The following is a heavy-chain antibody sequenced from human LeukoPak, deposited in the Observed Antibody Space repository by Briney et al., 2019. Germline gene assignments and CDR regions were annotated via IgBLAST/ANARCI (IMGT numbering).Heavy chain of an antibody. CDR2: INTNTGNP. J-gene: IGHJ4*02. CDR1: GYTFTTYP. CDR3: ARDGAQWLDHFDY. V-gene: IGHV7-4-1*02. D-gene: IGHD6-19*01. Sequence: GASVKVSCKASGYTFTTYPVNWVRQAPGQGLEYMGWINTNTGNPTYAQGFTGRFVFSLDTSVSTAYLQISSLKAEDTAVYYCARDGAQWLDHFDYWGQGTLVTVSS.